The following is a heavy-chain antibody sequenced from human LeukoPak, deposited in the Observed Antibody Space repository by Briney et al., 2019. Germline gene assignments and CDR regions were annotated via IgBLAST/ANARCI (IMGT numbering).Heavy chain of an antibody. CDR3: ARDGIEWLEPYYFDY. V-gene: IGHV3-15*01. CDR1: GFTFSNAW. J-gene: IGHJ4*02. CDR2: IKSKTDGGTT. D-gene: IGHD6-19*01. Sequence: GSLRLSRVAPGFTFSNAWMSWVRQAPGKGLEWVGRIKSKTDGGTTDYAAPVKGRFTISRDDSKNTLYLQMNSLRAEDTAVYYCARDGIEWLEPYYFDYWGQGTLVTVSS.